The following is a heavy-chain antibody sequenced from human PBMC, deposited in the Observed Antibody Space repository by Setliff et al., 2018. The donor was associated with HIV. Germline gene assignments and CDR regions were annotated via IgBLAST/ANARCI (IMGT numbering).Heavy chain of an antibody. CDR2: IYHSGSS. CDR3: AKGPRGLGLTYYFDY. V-gene: IGHV4-4*02. CDR1: GGSITTTNW. J-gene: IGHJ4*02. D-gene: IGHD7-27*01. Sequence: PSETLSLTCAVSGGSITTTNWWTWIRQPPGKGLEWIGDIYHSGSSNYNPSLKTRVTISVDKSKNQFSLKLTSVTAADTAVYYCAKGPRGLGLTYYFDYWAQGSQVTVSS.